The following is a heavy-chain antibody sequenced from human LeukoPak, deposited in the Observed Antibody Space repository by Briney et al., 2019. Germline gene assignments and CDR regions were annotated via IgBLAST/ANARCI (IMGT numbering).Heavy chain of an antibody. Sequence: GGSLRLSCAASGFTFSSYAMSWVRQAPGRGLEWVSAISGSGGSTYYADSVKGRFTISRDNSKNTLYLQMNSLRAEDTAVYYCAKSQADTLTGYYGWGQGALVTVSS. V-gene: IGHV3-23*01. CDR1: GFTFSSYA. J-gene: IGHJ4*02. CDR2: ISGSGGST. D-gene: IGHD3-9*01. CDR3: AKSQADTLTGYYG.